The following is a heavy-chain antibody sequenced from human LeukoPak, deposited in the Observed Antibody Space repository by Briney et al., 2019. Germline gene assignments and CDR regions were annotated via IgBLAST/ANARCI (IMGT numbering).Heavy chain of an antibody. CDR3: ARQRGRYCSSTSCASTFDY. Sequence: GESLKISCKGSGYSFTSYWIGWVRQMPGKGLEWMGIIYPGDSDTRYSPSFQGQVTISADKSISTAYLQWSSLKASDTAMYYCARQRGRYCSSTSCASTFDYWGQGTLVTVSS. CDR2: IYPGDSDT. D-gene: IGHD2-2*01. J-gene: IGHJ4*02. V-gene: IGHV5-51*01. CDR1: GYSFTSYW.